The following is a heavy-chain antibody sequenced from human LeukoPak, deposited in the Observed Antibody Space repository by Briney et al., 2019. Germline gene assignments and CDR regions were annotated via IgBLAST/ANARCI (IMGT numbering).Heavy chain of an antibody. Sequence: SETLSLACTVSGGSISSSSYYWGWIRQPPGKGLEWIGSIYYSGSTYYNPSLKSRVTISVDTSKNQFSLKLSSVTAADTAVYYCALMVRYYYDSSGSQPLFDYWGQGTLVTVSS. D-gene: IGHD3-22*01. CDR3: ALMVRYYYDSSGSQPLFDY. J-gene: IGHJ4*02. CDR2: IYYSGST. V-gene: IGHV4-39*01. CDR1: GGSISSSSYY.